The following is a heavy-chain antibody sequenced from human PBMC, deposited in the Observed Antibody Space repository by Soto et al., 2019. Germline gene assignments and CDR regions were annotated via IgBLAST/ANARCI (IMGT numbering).Heavy chain of an antibody. V-gene: IGHV3-30*18. CDR3: AKEGDDIFDSGDYYYGMDV. D-gene: IGHD3-9*01. CDR1: GFTFSSYG. J-gene: IGHJ6*02. CDR2: ISYDGSSK. Sequence: QVQLVESGGGVVQPGRSLRLSCAASGFTFSSYGMHWVRQAPGKGLEWVAVISYDGSSKYYADSVKGRFTISRDNSKNTLYLQMNSLRAEDTAVYYCAKEGDDIFDSGDYYYGMDVWGQGTTVTVSS.